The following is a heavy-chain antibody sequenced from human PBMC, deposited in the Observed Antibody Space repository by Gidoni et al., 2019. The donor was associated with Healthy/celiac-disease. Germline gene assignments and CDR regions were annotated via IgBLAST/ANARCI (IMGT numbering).Heavy chain of an antibody. CDR1: GFSLSTSGVG. D-gene: IGHD3-10*01. CDR3: ARCRAPGGFTGFDY. V-gene: IGHV2-5*02. J-gene: IGHJ4*02. CDR2: IYWDDDK. Sequence: QLTLKAAGPTLVKPTQTLTLTCTFSGFSLSTSGVGVGWIRQPPGKALEWLALIYWDDDKRYSPSLKSRLTITKDTSKNQVVLTMTNMDPVDTATYYCARCRAPGGFTGFDYWGQGTLVTVSS.